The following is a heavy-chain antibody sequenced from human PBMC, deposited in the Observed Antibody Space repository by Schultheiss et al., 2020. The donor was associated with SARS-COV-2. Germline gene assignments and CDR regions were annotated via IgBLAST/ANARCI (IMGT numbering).Heavy chain of an antibody. J-gene: IGHJ2*01. CDR1: GGSISSYY. V-gene: IGHV4-59*01. D-gene: IGHD2-8*01. CDR3: ARFNEAWYFDL. CDR2: IYYSGST. Sequence: SETLSLTCTVSGGSISSYYWSWIRQPPGKGLEWIGYIYYSGSTYYNPSLKSRVTISVDTSKNQFSLKLSSVTAADTAVYYCARFNEAWYFDLWGRGTLVTVSS.